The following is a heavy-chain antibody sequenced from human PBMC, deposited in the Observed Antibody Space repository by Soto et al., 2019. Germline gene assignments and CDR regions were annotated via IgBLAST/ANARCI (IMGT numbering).Heavy chain of an antibody. CDR1: GFTFSSYA. Sequence: EVQLLESGGGLVQPGGSLRLSCAASGFTFSSYAMSWVRQAPGKGLEWVSAISGSGGSTYYADSVKGRFTISRDNSKNTLYRQMNSLRAEDTAVYYCAKAHSSSCYAINWFDPWCQGTLVTVSS. CDR2: ISGSGGST. V-gene: IGHV3-23*01. D-gene: IGHD6-13*01. J-gene: IGHJ5*02. CDR3: AKAHSSSCYAINWFDP.